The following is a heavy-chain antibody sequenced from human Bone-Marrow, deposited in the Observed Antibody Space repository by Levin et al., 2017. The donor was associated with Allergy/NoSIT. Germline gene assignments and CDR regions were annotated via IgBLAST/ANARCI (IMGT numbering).Heavy chain of an antibody. CDR1: GDSFRSGNW. CDR2: ISGTGTP. V-gene: IGHV4-4*02. CDR3: VKTGLWCVDY. D-gene: IGHD3-9*01. J-gene: IGHJ4*02. Sequence: RTGGSLRLSCAVSGDSFRSGNWWSWIRQPPGKGLEWIGEISGTGTPNYNPSLKSRVIITLDKSTNHFSLNLNSVTAADSAVYYCVKTGLWCVDYWGQGVLVTVSS.